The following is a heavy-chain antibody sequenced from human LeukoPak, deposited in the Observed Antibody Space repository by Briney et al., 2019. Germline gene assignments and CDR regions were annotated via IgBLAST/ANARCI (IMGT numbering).Heavy chain of an antibody. CDR1: GGSFSGYY. D-gene: IGHD3-22*01. Sequence: SETLSLTCAVYGGSFSGYYWSWIRQPPGKGLEWIGEINHSGSTNYNPSLKGRVTISVDTSKNQFSLKLSSVTAADTAVYYCARSQGNYYDSSGYYSWGQGTLVTVSS. CDR3: ARSQGNYYDSSGYYS. CDR2: INHSGST. J-gene: IGHJ4*02. V-gene: IGHV4-34*01.